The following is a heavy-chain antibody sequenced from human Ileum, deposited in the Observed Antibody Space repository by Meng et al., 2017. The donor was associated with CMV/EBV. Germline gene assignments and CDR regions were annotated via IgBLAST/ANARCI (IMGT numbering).Heavy chain of an antibody. D-gene: IGHD3-10*01. CDR2: ISNGGGST. CDR1: GFTFSDSA. CDR3: VRENGRDASRGNRFDP. V-gene: IGHV3-23*01. Sequence: GESLKISCAASGFTFSDSAMSWVRQTPTKGLEWVSAISNGGGSTFYTDSAKGRFIISRDNAKNTLYLQMNSLRAEDTAVYYCVRENGRDASRGNRFDPWGQGTRVTVSS. J-gene: IGHJ5*02.